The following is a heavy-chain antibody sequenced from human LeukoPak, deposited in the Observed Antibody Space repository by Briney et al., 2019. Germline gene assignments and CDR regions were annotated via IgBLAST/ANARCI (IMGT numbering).Heavy chain of an antibody. Sequence: SQTLSLTRTVSGGSISSGSYYWRWIRQPAGKGLEWIGRIYTSGSTNYNPSLKSRVTISVHTSKNQFSLKLSSVTDGDTSVYYCARDGDLRGYSFMDVWGKGTTVTVSS. CDR1: GGSISSGSYY. J-gene: IGHJ6*03. CDR3: ARDGDLRGYSFMDV. D-gene: IGHD5-18*01. CDR2: IYTSGST. V-gene: IGHV4-61*02.